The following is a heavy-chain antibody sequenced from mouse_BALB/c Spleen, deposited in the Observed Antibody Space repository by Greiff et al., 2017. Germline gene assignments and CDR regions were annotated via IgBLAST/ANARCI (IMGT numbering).Heavy chain of an antibody. V-gene: IGHV14-4*02. CDR2: IGPGSGST. Sequence: EVQLQQSGPELVRSAASVNLSCTASGFYIKGYYMHWVRQRPEQGLEWLGWIGPGSGSTEYAPNFQGKAIMTADTSSNTAYLQLSSQTSEATAVDYCNGEPGWFAYWGQGTLVTVSA. CDR1: GFYIKGYY. CDR3: NGEPGWFAY. J-gene: IGHJ3*01.